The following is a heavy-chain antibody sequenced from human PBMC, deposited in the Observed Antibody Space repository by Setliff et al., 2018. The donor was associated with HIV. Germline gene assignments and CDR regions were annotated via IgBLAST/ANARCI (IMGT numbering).Heavy chain of an antibody. CDR2: INPNSANT. CDR3: ARGPRGKIAVAGYYFEY. J-gene: IGHJ4*02. Sequence: AASVKVSCKASGYTFTNCDIDWVRQAPGQGLEWMGWINPNSANTGYAQKFQGRVTMTRNTSISTAYMELSSLRSEDTAVYYCARGPRGKIAVAGYYFEYWGQGTLVTVSS. CDR1: GYTFTNCD. D-gene: IGHD6-19*01. V-gene: IGHV1-8*02.